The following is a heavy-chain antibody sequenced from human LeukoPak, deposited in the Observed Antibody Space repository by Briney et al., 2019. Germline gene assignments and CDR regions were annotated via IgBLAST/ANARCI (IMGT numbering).Heavy chain of an antibody. CDR3: ARDGGNYFDY. CDR2: ISSSGSPI. J-gene: IGHJ4*02. V-gene: IGHV3-48*01. Sequence: GGSLRLSCAASGFSLSDYSMNWVRQAPGKGLEWVSYISSSGSPIYYADSLKGRFTISRDNAKNSLYLQINSLRAEDTALYYCARDGGNYFDYWGQGTLVTVSS. CDR1: GFSLSDYS.